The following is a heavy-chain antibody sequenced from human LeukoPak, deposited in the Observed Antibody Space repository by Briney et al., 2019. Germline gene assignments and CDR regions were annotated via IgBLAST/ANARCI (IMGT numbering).Heavy chain of an antibody. V-gene: IGHV1-24*01. D-gene: IGHD3-22*01. CDR3: ATGFTMIANYYYYYGMDV. Sequence: ASVKVSCKVSGYTLTELSMHWVRQAPGKGLEWMGGFDPEDGETIYAQKFQGGVTMTEDTSTDTACMELSSLRSEDTAVYYCATGFTMIANYYYYYGMDVWGQGTTVTVSS. CDR1: GYTLTELS. J-gene: IGHJ6*02. CDR2: FDPEDGET.